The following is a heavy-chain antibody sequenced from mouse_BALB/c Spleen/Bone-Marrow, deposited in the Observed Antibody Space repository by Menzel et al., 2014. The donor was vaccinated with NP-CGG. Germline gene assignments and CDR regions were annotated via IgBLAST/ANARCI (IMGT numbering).Heavy chain of an antibody. CDR2: ISSGGST. Sequence: EVQVVESGGGLVKPGGSLKLSCAASGFTFSSYAMSWVRQTPEKRLEWVASISSGGSTYYPDSVKGRFTISRDNARNILYRQMSSLRSEDTARYYWARWYYGSGVAYWGQGTLVTVSA. D-gene: IGHD1-1*01. CDR3: ARWYYGSGVAY. V-gene: IGHV5-6-5*01. CDR1: GFTFSSYA. J-gene: IGHJ3*01.